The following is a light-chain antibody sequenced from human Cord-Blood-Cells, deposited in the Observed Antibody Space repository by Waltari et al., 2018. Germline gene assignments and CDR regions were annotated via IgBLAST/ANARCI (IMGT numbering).Light chain of an antibody. V-gene: IGLV2-11*01. Sequence: QSALTQPRSVSGSPGQSVTIPCTGTSSDVGGYNYVPWYQQHPGKAPNLMIYAVSTRPSGVPDRFSGSKSGNTASLTISGLQAEDEADYYCCSYAGSYTWVFGGGTKLTVL. CDR1: SSDVGGYNY. J-gene: IGLJ3*02. CDR3: CSYAGSYTWV. CDR2: AVS.